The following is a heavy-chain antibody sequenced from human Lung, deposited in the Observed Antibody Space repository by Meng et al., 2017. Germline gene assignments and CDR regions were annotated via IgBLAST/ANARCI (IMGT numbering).Heavy chain of an antibody. J-gene: IGHJ4*02. Sequence: VDRGESGGDLVKPGGSLRLSCAASGFYFSNAWMSWVRQAPGKGLEWVGRIKSNTDGGTAEYAAPVTGRFTISRDDSKSTLYLQLSGLTTDDTGVYYCSWDDRAVSDYWGQGTLVTVSS. CDR3: SWDDRAVSDY. V-gene: IGHV3-15*01. CDR1: GFYFSNAW. CDR2: IKSNTDGGTA. D-gene: IGHD3-9*01.